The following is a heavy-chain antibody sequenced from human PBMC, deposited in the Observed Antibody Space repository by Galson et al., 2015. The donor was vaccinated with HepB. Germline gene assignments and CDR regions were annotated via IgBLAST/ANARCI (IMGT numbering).Heavy chain of an antibody. D-gene: IGHD6-19*01. CDR3: ARGVAGTWFDP. Sequence: SLRLSCAASGFTFSNSGMSWVRQAPGKGPEWVALIWCGGSNKYADSVKGRFTIFRDNSKNTLYLQMNSLRVEDTAVYYCARGVAGTWFDPWGQGTLVTVSS. V-gene: IGHV3-33*01. CDR1: GFTFSNSG. CDR2: IWCGGSNK. J-gene: IGHJ5*02.